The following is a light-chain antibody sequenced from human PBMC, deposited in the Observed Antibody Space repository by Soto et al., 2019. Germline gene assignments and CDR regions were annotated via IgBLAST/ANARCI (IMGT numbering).Light chain of an antibody. CDR2: DVS. V-gene: IGLV2-11*01. CDR1: SSDVGAYNY. CDR3: CSNAGSYSWV. Sequence: QSVLTQPRSVSGSPGQSVTISCTGTSSDVGAYNYVSWYQQHPGKVPKLLFFDVSSRHSGVPDRFSGSKSGNTASLTISGLQAEDEADYYCCSNAGSYSWVFGGGTKLTVL. J-gene: IGLJ2*01.